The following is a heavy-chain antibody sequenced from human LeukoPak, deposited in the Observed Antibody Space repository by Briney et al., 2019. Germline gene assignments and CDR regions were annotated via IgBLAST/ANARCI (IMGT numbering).Heavy chain of an antibody. CDR3: TRTRGYSGHDPKYFDY. J-gene: IGHJ4*02. D-gene: IGHD5-12*01. CDR2: IRSKAYGGTT. V-gene: IGHV3-49*04. Sequence: GGSLRLSCTASGFTFGDYAMSWVRQAPGKGLEWVGFIRSKAYGGTTEYAASVKGRFTISRDDSKSIAYLQMNSLKTEDTAVYYCTRTRGYSGHDPKYFDYWGQGTLVTVSS. CDR1: GFTFGDYA.